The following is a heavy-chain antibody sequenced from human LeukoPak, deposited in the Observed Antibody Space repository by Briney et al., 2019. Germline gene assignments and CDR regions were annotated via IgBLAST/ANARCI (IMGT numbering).Heavy chain of an antibody. J-gene: IGHJ3*02. Sequence: SETLSLTCTVSGVSISSYYWSWIRQPPGKGLEWIGYIYYSGSTNYNPSLKSRVTISVDTSKNQFSLKLSSVTAADTAVYYCARGGGARAPHDAFDIWGQGTMVTVSS. D-gene: IGHD1-26*01. V-gene: IGHV4-59*01. CDR2: IYYSGST. CDR3: ARGGGARAPHDAFDI. CDR1: GVSISSYY.